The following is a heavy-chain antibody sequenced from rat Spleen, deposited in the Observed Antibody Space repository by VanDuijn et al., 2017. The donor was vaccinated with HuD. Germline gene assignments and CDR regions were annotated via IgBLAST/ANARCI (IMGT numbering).Heavy chain of an antibody. D-gene: IGHD4-3*01. CDR3: VRQDTSGYSNWFTY. Sequence: EVQLVESGGGLVQPGRSLKLSCAASGFTFSNYGMHWIRQAPTKGLEWVASISPGGGNTYYRDSVKGRFTVSRDNAKSTLYLQMDSLRSEDTATFYCVRQDTSGYSNWFTYWGQGTLVTVSS. CDR1: GFTFSNYG. J-gene: IGHJ3*01. V-gene: IGHV5S13*01. CDR2: ISPGGGNT.